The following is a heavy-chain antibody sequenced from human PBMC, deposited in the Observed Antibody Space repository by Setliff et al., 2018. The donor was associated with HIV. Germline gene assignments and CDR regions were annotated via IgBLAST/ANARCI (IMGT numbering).Heavy chain of an antibody. J-gene: IGHJ4*02. CDR1: GGSINNSPHY. CDR3: ARHGEYNYDMSFHY. V-gene: IGHV4-39*01. CDR2: IYYSGAT. D-gene: IGHD3-22*01. Sequence: KTSETLSLTCTVSGGSINNSPHYWGRIRQPPGKGLEYIGSIYYSGATYQNPSLKSRLTISVDTSKNQFSLKLRSVTAADTAMYFCARHGEYNYDMSFHYWGQGTLVTVSS.